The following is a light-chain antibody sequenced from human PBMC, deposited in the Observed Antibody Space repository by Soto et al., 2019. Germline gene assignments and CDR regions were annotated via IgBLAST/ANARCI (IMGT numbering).Light chain of an antibody. V-gene: IGKV3-20*01. CDR2: AAY. Sequence: EIVLTQSPGALSLSPGERATLSCRASQSVTSSYLAWYQKKPGQAPRLLIYAAYIRATGVPGRFSGSGSGTAFTLTITSLEPEDFAVYSFQQFVTPPLMYTFGQGTKLSIK. CDR1: QSVTSSY. J-gene: IGKJ2*01. CDR3: QQFVTPPLMYT.